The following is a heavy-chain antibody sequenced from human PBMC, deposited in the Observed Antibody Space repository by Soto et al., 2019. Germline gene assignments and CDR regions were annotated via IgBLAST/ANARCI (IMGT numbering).Heavy chain of an antibody. V-gene: IGHV3-74*01. CDR1: GFTFSSYW. CDR2: INSDGRRT. D-gene: IGHD2-15*01. Sequence: GGSLRLSCAASGFTFSSYWMHWVRQASGKGLEWVSHINSDGRRTSYADSVKGRFTIYRDNAKNTLYLQMNSLTADDTAVYYCARAHSWALDHWGQGTLVTVSS. J-gene: IGHJ4*02. CDR3: ARAHSWALDH.